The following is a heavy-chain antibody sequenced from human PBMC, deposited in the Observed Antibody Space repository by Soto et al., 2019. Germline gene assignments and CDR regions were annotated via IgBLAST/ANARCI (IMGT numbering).Heavy chain of an antibody. V-gene: IGHV3-23*01. Sequence: LRLSCAASVLTFSIYAMSCVRQAPGKGLEWVSHISNSGRSTKYAGSVKGRFTISRDNSKNTLYLQMNSLRAEDTAIYYCAKDALAYYDFWSWGQGTLVTVSS. CDR2: ISNSGRST. D-gene: IGHD3-3*01. CDR3: AKDALAYYDFWS. J-gene: IGHJ4*02. CDR1: VLTFSIYA.